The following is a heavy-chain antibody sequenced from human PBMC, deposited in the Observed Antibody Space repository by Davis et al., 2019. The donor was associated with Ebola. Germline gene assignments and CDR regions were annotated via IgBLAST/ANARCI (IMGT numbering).Heavy chain of an antibody. CDR2: IAANAAGNT. V-gene: IGHV3-23*01. J-gene: IGHJ3*02. D-gene: IGHD3-3*01. Sequence: PGGSLRLSCVASGFTFKVYDMSWVRQAPGKGLEWVPQIAANAAGNTDYAGPVKGRFTISRDNSQNTVYLQMNSLRVEDTAVYYCAKNITMFGVGPYGFDIWSQGTMVTVTS. CDR1: GFTFKVYD. CDR3: AKNITMFGVGPYGFDI.